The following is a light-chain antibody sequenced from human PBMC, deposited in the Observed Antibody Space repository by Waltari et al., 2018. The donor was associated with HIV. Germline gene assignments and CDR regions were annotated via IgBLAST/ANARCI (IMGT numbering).Light chain of an antibody. V-gene: IGLV1-51*01. J-gene: IGLJ7*01. CDR2: DNN. CDR1: SSNIGSFY. Sequence: QSVLTQPPSVSAAPGQKVTISCSGSSSNIGSFYVSWYQQFPGTAPKRLIDDNNERPSGIPDRCSGSKSGTAATLGITGLQTGDEADYYCGTWDGSLSAAVFGGGTQLTVL. CDR3: GTWDGSLSAAV.